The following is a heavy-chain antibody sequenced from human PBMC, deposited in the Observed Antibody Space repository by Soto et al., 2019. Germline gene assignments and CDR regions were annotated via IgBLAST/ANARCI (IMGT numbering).Heavy chain of an antibody. V-gene: IGHV4-34*01. CDR3: ARFLSNIAAAGTSWFDP. Sequence: PSETLSLTCAVYGGSFSGYYWSWIRQPPGKGLEWIGEINHSGSTNYNPSLKSRVTISVDTSKNQFSLKLSSVTAADTAVYYCARFLSNIAAAGTSWFDPWGQGTLVTVSS. CDR1: GGSFSGYY. CDR2: INHSGST. J-gene: IGHJ5*02. D-gene: IGHD6-13*01.